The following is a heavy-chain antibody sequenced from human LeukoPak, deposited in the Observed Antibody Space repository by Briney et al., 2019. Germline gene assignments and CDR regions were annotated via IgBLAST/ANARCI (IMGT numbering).Heavy chain of an antibody. J-gene: IGHJ4*02. V-gene: IGHV3-21*01. CDR3: AVDYGDYYFDY. CDR1: GFTFSSYS. CDR2: ITSSSRYI. D-gene: IGHD4-17*01. Sequence: PGGSLRLSCAASGFTFSSYSMNWVRQAPGKGLEWVSSITSSSRYIYYADSVKGRFTVSRDNAKNSLYLQMNSLSAEDTAVYYCAVDYGDYYFDYWGQGTLVTVSS.